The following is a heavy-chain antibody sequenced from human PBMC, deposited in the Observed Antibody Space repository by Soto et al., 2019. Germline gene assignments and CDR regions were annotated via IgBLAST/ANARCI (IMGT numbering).Heavy chain of an antibody. Sequence: SETLSLTCTASGGSISSSSYYWGWIRQPPGKGLEWIGSIYYSGSTYYNPSLKSRVTISVDTSKNQFSLKLSSATAADTAVYYCAREARVFQPRYYYYGMDVWGQGTRVTVSS. J-gene: IGHJ6*02. CDR3: AREARVFQPRYYYYGMDV. V-gene: IGHV4-39*02. CDR1: GGSISSSSYY. D-gene: IGHD2-21*01. CDR2: IYYSGST.